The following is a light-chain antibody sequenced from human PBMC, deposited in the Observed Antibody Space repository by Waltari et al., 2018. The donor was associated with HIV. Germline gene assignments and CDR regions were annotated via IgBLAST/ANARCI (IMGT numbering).Light chain of an antibody. CDR2: GAS. J-gene: IGKJ2*01. Sequence: EIVMTQSPATLSVSPGERATLSCRASQSISSDLAWYQQKPGQAPRPLIYGASTRAPGIPVKFTGSGSGTEFTLTIRSLQSEDFAIYYCQQYNNWPPGMYAFGQGTKLEMK. CDR3: QQYNNWPPGMYA. CDR1: QSISSD. V-gene: IGKV3-15*01.